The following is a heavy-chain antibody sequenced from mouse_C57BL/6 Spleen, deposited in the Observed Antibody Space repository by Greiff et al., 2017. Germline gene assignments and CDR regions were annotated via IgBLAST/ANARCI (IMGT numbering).Heavy chain of an antibody. CDR3: ARWGGIMDC. CDR2: INHSSGYT. V-gene: IGHV1-4*01. CDR1: GYTFTSYT. J-gene: IGHJ4*01. Sequence: VQLQQSGAELARPGASVKMSCKASGYTFTSYTMHWVKQRPGQGLEWIGYINHSSGYTKYNQKFKDKATLTADKSSSTAYLQLSSLTSEDSAVYYCARWGGIMDCWGQGTSVTVSS.